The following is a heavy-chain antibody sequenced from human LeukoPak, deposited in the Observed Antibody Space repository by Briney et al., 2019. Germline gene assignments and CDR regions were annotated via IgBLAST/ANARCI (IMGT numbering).Heavy chain of an antibody. J-gene: IGHJ3*02. Sequence: SETLSLTCAVSADSFSSHYWTWIRQPPGKELEWIGYISYIGSTNYNPSLKSRVTISIDTSKNQFSLKLSSVTAADTAVYYCARDLVTVTKGFDIWGQGTMVTVSS. CDR2: ISYIGST. CDR1: ADSFSSHY. D-gene: IGHD4-17*01. V-gene: IGHV4-59*11. CDR3: ARDLVTVTKGFDI.